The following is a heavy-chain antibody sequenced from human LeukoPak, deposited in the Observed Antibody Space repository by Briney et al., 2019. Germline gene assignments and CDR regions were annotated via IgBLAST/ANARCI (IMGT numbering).Heavy chain of an antibody. CDR3: ARTSQYYNIFSGYV. V-gene: IGHV3-23*01. Sequence: GGSLRLSCAASGFTFSSYAMSWVRQAPGKGLEWVSTISTSGGSTYYADSVRGRFTVSRDNSRDTVYLQMNSLIAEDTAVYYCARTSQYYNIFSGYVWGQGTLVTVSS. D-gene: IGHD3-9*01. J-gene: IGHJ4*02. CDR1: GFTFSSYA. CDR2: ISTSGGST.